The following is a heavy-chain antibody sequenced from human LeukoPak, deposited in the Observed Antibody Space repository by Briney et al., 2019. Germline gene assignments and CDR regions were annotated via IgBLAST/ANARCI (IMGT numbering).Heavy chain of an antibody. CDR1: GYTFTSHS. J-gene: IGHJ4*02. Sequence: ASVKVSCKASGYTFTSHSIHWVRQAPGQGLEWVGIIDPSGGSTSYAQKFQGRVTMTRDTSTNIAYMELSSLRSEDTALYYCARDSASLYYNDRGAFDYWGQGTLVTVSS. CDR2: IDPSGGST. CDR3: ARDSASLYYNDRGAFDY. V-gene: IGHV1-46*01. D-gene: IGHD3-22*01.